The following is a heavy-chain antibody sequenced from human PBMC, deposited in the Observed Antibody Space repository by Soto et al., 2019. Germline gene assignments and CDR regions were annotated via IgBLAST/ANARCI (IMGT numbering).Heavy chain of an antibody. D-gene: IGHD2-2*01. CDR2: IYFGGTT. V-gene: IGHV4-31*03. CDR3: ARGSSSEGPVQMTFDY. Sequence: TLSLTCSVSGGSVTNDNSYWTWIRLHPGKGLEWIGYIYFGGTTYYSPSLKSRVSISADTSKNLFFLRLSSVTAADTAMYYCARGSSSEGPVQMTFDYWGPRAPVTVSS. CDR1: GGSVTNDNSY. J-gene: IGHJ4*01.